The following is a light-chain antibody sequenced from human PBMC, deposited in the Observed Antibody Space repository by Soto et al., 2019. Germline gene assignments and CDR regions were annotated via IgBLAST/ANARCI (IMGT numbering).Light chain of an antibody. J-gene: IGKJ1*01. CDR2: AAS. V-gene: IGKV1-39*01. Sequence: EIQMTQSPSIMSASLVYRFTITCLASHNINRWLAWYQQKPGKAPKLLIYAASSFQSGVPSRFSGSGSGTDFTLSISSLQPEDFATYYCQQTYSTPWTFGQGTKVDIK. CDR1: HNINRW. CDR3: QQTYSTPWT.